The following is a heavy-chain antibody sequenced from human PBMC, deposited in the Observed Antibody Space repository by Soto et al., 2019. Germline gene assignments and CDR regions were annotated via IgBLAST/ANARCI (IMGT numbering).Heavy chain of an antibody. CDR1: GYTFTSYG. D-gene: IGHD5-12*01. V-gene: IGHV1-69*13. CDR2: IIPIFGTA. CDR3: ARAKRNSGYDYRSWFDP. J-gene: IGHJ5*02. Sequence: SVKVSCKASGYTFTSYGISWVRQAPGQGLEWMGGIIPIFGTANYAQKFQGRVTTTADESTSTAYMELSSLRSEDTAVYYCARAKRNSGYDYRSWFDPWGQGTLVTVSS.